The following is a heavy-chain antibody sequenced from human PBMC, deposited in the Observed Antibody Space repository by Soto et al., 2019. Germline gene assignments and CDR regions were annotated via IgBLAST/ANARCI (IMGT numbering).Heavy chain of an antibody. V-gene: IGHV3-33*01. J-gene: IGHJ4*02. CDR1: GFTFSSYG. CDR3: ARAHDYGALIDY. Sequence: QVQLVESGGGVVQPGRSLRLSCAASGFTFSSYGLHWVRQSPGKGLEWVALIWYDGSNKYYADSVKGRFTISRDNSKNTLYLQMNSLRAEDTAVYYCARAHDYGALIDYWGQGTLVTVSS. D-gene: IGHD4-17*01. CDR2: IWYDGSNK.